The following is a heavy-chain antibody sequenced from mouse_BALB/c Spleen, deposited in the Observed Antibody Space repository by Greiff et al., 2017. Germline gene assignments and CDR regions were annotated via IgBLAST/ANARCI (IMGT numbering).Heavy chain of an antibody. CDR2: IDPETGGT. CDR1: GYTFTDYE. J-gene: IGHJ3*01. Sequence: QVHVKQSGAELVRPGASVTLSCKASGYTFTDYEMHWVKQTPVHGLEWIGAIDPETGGTAYNQKFKGKATLTADKSSRTAYMELRSLTSEDSAVYYSLMITTFAYWGQGTLVTVSA. D-gene: IGHD2-4*01. V-gene: IGHV1-15*01. CDR3: LMITTFAY.